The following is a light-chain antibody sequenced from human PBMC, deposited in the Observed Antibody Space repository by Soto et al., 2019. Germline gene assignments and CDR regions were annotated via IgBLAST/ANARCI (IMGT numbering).Light chain of an antibody. Sequence: QSALTQPASVSGSPGQSITISCTGTSSDVGGYNYVSWYQQHPGKAPKLMIYDVTKRPSGVSNRFSGSKSGNTASLTISGLQAEDEADYYCSSSTGSSTRVFGTGTKVTVL. V-gene: IGLV2-14*03. CDR3: SSSTGSSTRV. CDR2: DVT. CDR1: SSDVGGYNY. J-gene: IGLJ1*01.